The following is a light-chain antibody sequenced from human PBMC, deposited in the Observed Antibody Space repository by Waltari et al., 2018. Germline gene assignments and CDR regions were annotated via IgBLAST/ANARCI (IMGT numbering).Light chain of an antibody. CDR1: QTVSTY. Sequence: IVLTQSPATLSLSPGERATLSCRASQTVSTYLAWFQQKPGQATRLLIYDASNRAPGIPARFSGSVSGTDFSLTISSLEPEDFAVYYCLQRSLWPWTFGQGTKVAVK. CDR2: DAS. CDR3: LQRSLWPWT. J-gene: IGKJ1*01. V-gene: IGKV3-11*01.